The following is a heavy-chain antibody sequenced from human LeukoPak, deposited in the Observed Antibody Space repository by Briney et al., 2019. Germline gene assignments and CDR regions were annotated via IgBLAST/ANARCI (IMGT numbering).Heavy chain of an antibody. J-gene: IGHJ4*02. CDR2: NTSGGNT. Sequence: GGSLRLSCAASGFTFSSYAMTWVRQAPGKGLEWVSVNTSGGNTDYSDPVRGRFTISRDNSKNPLYLQMNSLRAEDTAVYYCAKGSGWYVWGQGTLVTVSS. V-gene: IGHV3-23*01. CDR3: AKGSGWYV. CDR1: GFTFSSYA. D-gene: IGHD6-19*01.